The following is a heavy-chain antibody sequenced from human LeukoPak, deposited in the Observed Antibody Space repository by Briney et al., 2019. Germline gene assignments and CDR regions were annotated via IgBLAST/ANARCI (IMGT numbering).Heavy chain of an antibody. CDR2: IKQDGSEK. J-gene: IGHJ4*02. CDR1: GFTFSTYW. V-gene: IGHV3-7*01. D-gene: IGHD6-13*01. CDR3: ARDSAGNDY. Sequence: GGSLRLSCAASGFTFSTYWMSWVRQAPGKGLEWVANIKQDGSEKYYVDSVKGRFTISRDNAKNSLYLQMNSLRAEDTTMYYCARDSAGNDYWGQGTLVTVSS.